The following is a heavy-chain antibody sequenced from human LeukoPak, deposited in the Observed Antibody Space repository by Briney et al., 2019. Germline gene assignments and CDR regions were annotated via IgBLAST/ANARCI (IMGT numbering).Heavy chain of an antibody. J-gene: IGHJ4*02. CDR3: ARDRDYYDSSKAL. V-gene: IGHV1-69*13. CDR2: IIPIFGTA. Sequence: ASVKVSCKASGGTFSSYAISWVRQAPGQGLEWMGGIIPIFGTANYAQKFQGRVTITADESTSTAYMELSSLRSEDTAVYYCARDRDYYDSSKALWGQGTLVTVSS. D-gene: IGHD3-22*01. CDR1: GGTFSSYA.